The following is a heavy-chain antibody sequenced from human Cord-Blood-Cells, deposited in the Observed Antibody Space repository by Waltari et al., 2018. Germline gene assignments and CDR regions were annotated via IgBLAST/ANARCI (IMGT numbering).Heavy chain of an antibody. J-gene: IGHJ6*02. CDR3: ASHYDSSGYYYYYGMDV. V-gene: IGHV1-69*01. CDR1: GGTFSTSP. CDR2: IIPIFGTA. D-gene: IGHD3-22*01. Sequence: QVQLVQSGAEVKKPGSSVKVSFKDSGGTFSTSPIRWVLQAPGQGLEWMGGIIPIFGTANYAQKFQGRVTITADESTSTAYMELSSLRSEDTAVYYCASHYDSSGYYYYYGMDVWGQGTTVTVSS.